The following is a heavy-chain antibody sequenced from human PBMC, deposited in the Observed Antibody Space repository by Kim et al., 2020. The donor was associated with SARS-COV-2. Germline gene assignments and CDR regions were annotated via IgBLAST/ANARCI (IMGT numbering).Heavy chain of an antibody. V-gene: IGHV3-53*01. CDR2: IYSGGST. Sequence: GGFLRLSCAASGFTVSSNYMSWVRQAPGKGLEWVSVIYSGGSTYYADSVKGRFTISRDNSKNTLYLQMNSLRAEDTAVYYCARDSYCSSTSCYGGNFDYCGQGTLVTVSS. CDR1: GFTVSSNY. CDR3: ARDSYCSSTSCYGGNFDY. J-gene: IGHJ4*02. D-gene: IGHD2-2*01.